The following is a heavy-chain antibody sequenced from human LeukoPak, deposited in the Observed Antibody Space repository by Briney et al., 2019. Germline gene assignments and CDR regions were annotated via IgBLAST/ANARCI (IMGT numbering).Heavy chain of an antibody. CDR2: IYYSGST. CDR3: ARGHAETLIVVVITNTYFDY. Sequence: SETLSLTCTVSGGSISSSSYYWGWIRQPPGKGLEWIGSIYYSGSTYYNPSLKSRVTISVDTSKNQFSLKLSSVTAADTAVYYCARGHAETLIVVVITNTYFDYWGQGTLVTVSS. D-gene: IGHD3-22*01. CDR1: GGSISSSSYY. V-gene: IGHV4-39*07. J-gene: IGHJ4*02.